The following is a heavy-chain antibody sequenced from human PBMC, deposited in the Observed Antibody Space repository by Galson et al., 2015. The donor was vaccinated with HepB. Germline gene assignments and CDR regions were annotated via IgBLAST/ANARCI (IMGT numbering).Heavy chain of an antibody. Sequence: SVKVSCKASGGTFSSYAISWVRQAPGQGLEWMGGIIPIFGTANYAQKFQGRVTIAADESTSTAYMELSSLRSEDTAVYYCAREWAPHSGSYYQHWGQGTLVTVSS. D-gene: IGHD1-26*01. J-gene: IGHJ1*01. V-gene: IGHV1-69*13. CDR2: IIPIFGTA. CDR3: AREWAPHSGSYYQH. CDR1: GGTFSSYA.